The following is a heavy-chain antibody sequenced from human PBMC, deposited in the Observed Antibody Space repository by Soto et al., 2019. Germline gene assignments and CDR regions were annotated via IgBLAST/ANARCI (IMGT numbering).Heavy chain of an antibody. CDR1: GDSVTISDYY. CDR2: IHYSGST. D-gene: IGHD3-22*01. CDR3: AAHDSGGYYAEY. J-gene: IGHJ4*02. V-gene: IGHV4-39*01. Sequence: QPQLQESGPGLVKPSETLSLTCTVSGDSVTISDYYWGWIRQPPGKGLEWIGSIHYSGSTYYNPSLKSRVTISGDTSKKQFSLKLTSVTAADAAVYYCAAHDSGGYYAEYWGQGTLVTVSA.